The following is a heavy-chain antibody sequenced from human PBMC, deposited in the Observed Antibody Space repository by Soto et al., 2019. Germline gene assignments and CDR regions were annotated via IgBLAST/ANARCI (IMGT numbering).Heavy chain of an antibody. Sequence: SETLSLTCTVSGGSISSYYWSWIRQPPGKGLEWIGYIYYSGSTNYNPSLKSRVTISVDKSKNQFSLKLSSVTAADTAVYYCARSPDSSGYYPRRYYYVLDVWGQGTTVIVSS. V-gene: IGHV4-59*12. CDR2: IYYSGST. D-gene: IGHD3-22*01. CDR3: ARSPDSSGYYPRRYYYVLDV. CDR1: GGSISSYY. J-gene: IGHJ6*02.